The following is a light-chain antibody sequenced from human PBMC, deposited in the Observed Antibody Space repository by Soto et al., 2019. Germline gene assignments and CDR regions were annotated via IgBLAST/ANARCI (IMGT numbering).Light chain of an antibody. Sequence: QSALTQPASVSGSPGQSITISCTGTSSDIGRYNYVSWYQHSPGKAPKLIIYDVSDRPSGVSNRSSGAKSGTTASLTISGLQAEDEADYYSGSYTSSDTMIFGGGTKLTV. CDR2: DVS. CDR3: GSYTSSDTMI. CDR1: SSDIGRYNY. V-gene: IGLV2-14*03. J-gene: IGLJ2*01.